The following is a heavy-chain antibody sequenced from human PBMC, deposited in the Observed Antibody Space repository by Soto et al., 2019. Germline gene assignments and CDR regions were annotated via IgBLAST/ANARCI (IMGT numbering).Heavy chain of an antibody. D-gene: IGHD1-20*01. V-gene: IGHV1-69*01. CDR2: IIPIFGTA. Sequence: QVQLVQSGAEVKKPGSSVKVSCKASGGTFSSYAISWVRQAPGQGLEWMGGIIPIFGTANYAQKFQGRVTITADESTSTAYMELSSLRSEDTAVYYCARTIKAQPPFNNYYYGMDVWGQGTTVTVSS. CDR1: GGTFSSYA. CDR3: ARTIKAQPPFNNYYYGMDV. J-gene: IGHJ6*02.